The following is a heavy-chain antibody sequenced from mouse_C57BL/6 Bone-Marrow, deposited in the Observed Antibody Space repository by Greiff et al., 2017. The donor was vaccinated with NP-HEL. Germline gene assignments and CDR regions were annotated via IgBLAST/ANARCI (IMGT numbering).Heavy chain of an antibody. CDR3: AYNKVITTVDY. Sequence: QVQLQQPGAELVKPGASVKLSCKASGYTFTSYWMHWVKQRPGPGLEWIGMIHPNSGSTNYNEKFKSKATLTVDKSSSTAYMQLSSLTSEDSAVYYCAYNKVITTVDYWGQGTTLTVSS. CDR1: GYTFTSYW. V-gene: IGHV1-64*01. CDR2: IHPNSGST. J-gene: IGHJ2*01. D-gene: IGHD1-1*01.